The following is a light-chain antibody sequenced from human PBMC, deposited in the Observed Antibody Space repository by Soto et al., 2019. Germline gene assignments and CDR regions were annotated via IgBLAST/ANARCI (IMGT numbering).Light chain of an antibody. CDR3: CSYTSSSNYV. V-gene: IGLV2-14*01. CDR1: SSDVGGYN. J-gene: IGLJ1*01. Sequence: QSVLTQPASVSGSPGQSITISCTGTSSDVGGYNVSWYQQHPGKAPKLMIFDVNNRPSGVSNRFSGSKSGNTASLTISGLQAEDEADYYCCSYTSSSNYVFGTGTKVTVL. CDR2: DVN.